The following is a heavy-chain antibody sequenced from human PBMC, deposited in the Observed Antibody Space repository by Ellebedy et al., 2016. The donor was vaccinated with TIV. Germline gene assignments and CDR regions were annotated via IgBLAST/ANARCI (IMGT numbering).Heavy chain of an antibody. D-gene: IGHD6-19*01. CDR2: ISASGAST. V-gene: IGHV3-23*01. J-gene: IGHJ4*02. CDR3: ANGFEFGAWYDY. CDR1: GFTFDDYA. Sequence: GESLKISCAASGFTFDDYAMTWVRRAPGKGLEWVSSISASGASTYYADSVKGRFTISRDNSKNTLYLQMNSLRAEDTAVYYCANGFEFGAWYDYWGQGTLVTVSS.